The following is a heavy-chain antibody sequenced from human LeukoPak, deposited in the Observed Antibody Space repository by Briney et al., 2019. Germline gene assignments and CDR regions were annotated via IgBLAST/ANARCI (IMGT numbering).Heavy chain of an antibody. D-gene: IGHD2-15*01. CDR1: GYTFTGYY. CDR2: INPSSGGT. V-gene: IGHV1-2*02. CDR3: ARTVVASTPDYNWFDP. Sequence: ASVKVSCKASGYTFTGYYMHWVRQAPGQGLEWMGWINPSSGGTNYAQHFQGRVTMTTDTSISTAYMELTRLTSDDTAVYYCARTVVASTPDYNWFDPWGQGTLVTVSS. J-gene: IGHJ5*02.